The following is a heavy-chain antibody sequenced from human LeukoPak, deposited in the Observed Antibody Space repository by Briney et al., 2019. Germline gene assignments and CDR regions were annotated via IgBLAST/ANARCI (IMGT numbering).Heavy chain of an antibody. J-gene: IGHJ4*02. V-gene: IGHV1-3*01. CDR1: GYTFTNYA. CDR3: ATEWLSSGDSHYSH. CDR2: INSGNGNT. Sequence: ASVKVSCNASGYTFTNYAIHWVRQAPGQRLEWMGWINSGNGNTKYSQELQGRVAINRDTSATTAYMELSSLRSDDTALYYCATEWLSSGDSHYSHWGQGTLVTVSS. D-gene: IGHD2-15*01.